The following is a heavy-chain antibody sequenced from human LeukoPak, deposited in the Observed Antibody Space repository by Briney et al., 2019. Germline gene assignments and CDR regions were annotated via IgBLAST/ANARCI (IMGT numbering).Heavy chain of an antibody. D-gene: IGHD2-2*03. V-gene: IGHV1-18*04. Sequence: ASVKVSCKASGYTVTSYGISWVRHAPGQGLEWMGWMSVYNGNTNYAQKLQGRVTMTTDTSTSTAYMELRSLGSDDTAVYYCARDGYCSSTSCGYYYGMDVWGKGTTVTVSS. CDR3: ARDGYCSSTSCGYYYGMDV. J-gene: IGHJ6*04. CDR1: GYTVTSYG. CDR2: MSVYNGNT.